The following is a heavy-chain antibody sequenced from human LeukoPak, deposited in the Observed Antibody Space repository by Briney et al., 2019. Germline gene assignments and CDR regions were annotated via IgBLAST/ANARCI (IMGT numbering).Heavy chain of an antibody. V-gene: IGHV3-7*03. J-gene: IGHJ4*02. CDR1: GFTFSSYG. Sequence: GGSLRLSCAASGFTFSSYGMSWVRQAPGRGLEWVANIKNDGSEKHYVDSVKGRFTISRDNAKNSLYLQMNSLRIEDTALYYCAKPFGSISSRSVYFDYWGQGTLVTVSS. CDR2: IKNDGSEK. CDR3: AKPFGSISSRSVYFDY. D-gene: IGHD3-3*01.